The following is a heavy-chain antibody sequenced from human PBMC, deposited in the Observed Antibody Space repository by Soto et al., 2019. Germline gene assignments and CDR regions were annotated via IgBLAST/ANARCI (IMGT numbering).Heavy chain of an antibody. CDR2: INAGNGNT. V-gene: IGHV1-3*01. CDR1: GYTFTSYA. Sequence: VKVSCKASGYTFTSYAMHWVRQAPGQRLEWMGWINAGNGNTKYSQKFQGRVTITRDTSASTAYMELSSLRSEDTAVYYCARDPRDETHYYMDVWGKGTTVTVSS. J-gene: IGHJ6*03. CDR3: ARDPRDETHYYMDV.